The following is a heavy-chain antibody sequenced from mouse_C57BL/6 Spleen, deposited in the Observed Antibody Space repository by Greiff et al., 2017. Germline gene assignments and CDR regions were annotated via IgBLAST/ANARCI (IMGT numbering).Heavy chain of an antibody. CDR2: INPNNGGT. V-gene: IGHV1-26*01. Sequence: EVQLQQSGPELVKPGASVKISCTASGYTFTDYYMNWVKQSPGQSLAWIGDINPNNGGTSYNQKFKGKATVTVDKSSSTAYMELRSLTSEDSAVYYCEREGASIFDYWGQGTTLTVSS. J-gene: IGHJ2*01. CDR1: GYTFTDYY. CDR3: EREGASIFDY. D-gene: IGHD3-1*01.